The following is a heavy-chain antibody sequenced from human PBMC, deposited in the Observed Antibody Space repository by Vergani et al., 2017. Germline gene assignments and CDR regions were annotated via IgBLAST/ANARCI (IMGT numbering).Heavy chain of an antibody. CDR1: GFTFSSSA. CDR3: ARGASGDYVSSFDY. V-gene: IGHV3-30-3*01. J-gene: IGHJ4*02. Sequence: QVQLVESGGGVVQPGRSLRLSCAASGFTFSSSAMHWVRQAPGKGLEWVAVISYDGSNKYYADSVKGRFTISRDNSKNTLYLQMNSLRAEYTAVYYCARGASGDYVSSFDYWGQGTLVTVSS. CDR2: ISYDGSNK. D-gene: IGHD4-17*01.